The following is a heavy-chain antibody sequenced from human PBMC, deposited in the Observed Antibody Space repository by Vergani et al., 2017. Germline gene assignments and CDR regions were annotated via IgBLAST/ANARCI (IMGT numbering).Heavy chain of an antibody. J-gene: IGHJ6*02. D-gene: IGHD1-26*01. V-gene: IGHV3-30-3*01. CDR3: AREISYQISFYYCYGMDV. CDR2: ISYDGSNK. Sequence: QVQLVESGGGVVQPGRSLRLSCAASGFTFSSYAMHWVRQAPGKGLEWVAVISYDGSNKYYADSVKGRFTISRDNSKNTLYLQMNSLRAEDTAVYYCAREISYQISFYYCYGMDVWGQGTTVTVSS. CDR1: GFTFSSYA.